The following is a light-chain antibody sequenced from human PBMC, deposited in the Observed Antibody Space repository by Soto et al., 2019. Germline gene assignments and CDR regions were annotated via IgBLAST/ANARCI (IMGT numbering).Light chain of an antibody. CDR3: LQHNTYPLS. J-gene: IGKJ4*01. Sequence: DIQMTQSPSAMSASVGDRVTITCRASQAISHYLAWFHQRPGKVPKRLIYGASTLQSGVPSRFSGSGSGTEFTLTISSLQPEYFGTYYCLQHNTYPLSFGGGTKVE. V-gene: IGKV1-17*03. CDR1: QAISHY. CDR2: GAS.